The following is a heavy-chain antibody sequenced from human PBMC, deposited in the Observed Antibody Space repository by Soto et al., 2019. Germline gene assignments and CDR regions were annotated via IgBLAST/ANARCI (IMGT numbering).Heavy chain of an antibody. CDR3: ARDQNPYYYDSSGYYYDY. J-gene: IGHJ4*02. V-gene: IGHV3-74*01. D-gene: IGHD3-22*01. CDR1: GFTFSNAW. CDR2: INGDGSTT. Sequence: EVQLVESGGGLVKPGGSLRLSCAASGFTFSNAWMSWVRQAPGKGLEWVGRINGDGSTTNYADSVKGRFTISRDNAKNTLYLQMNSLRAEDTAVYYCARDQNPYYYDSSGYYYDYWGQGTLVTVSS.